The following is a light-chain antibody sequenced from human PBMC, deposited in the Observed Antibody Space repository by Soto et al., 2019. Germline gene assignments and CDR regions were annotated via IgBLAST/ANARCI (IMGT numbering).Light chain of an antibody. CDR3: KSYEGSNIYV. CDR2: EVN. CDR1: SSDVGGYNY. V-gene: IGLV2-8*01. Sequence: QSALTQPPSASGSPGQSVTISCTGTSSDVGGYNYVSWYQQHPGKAPKLMIYEVNKRPSGVPDRFSGSKSGSTASLTVSGLQAEDEADYNCKSYEGSNIYVFATGTKLTVL. J-gene: IGLJ1*01.